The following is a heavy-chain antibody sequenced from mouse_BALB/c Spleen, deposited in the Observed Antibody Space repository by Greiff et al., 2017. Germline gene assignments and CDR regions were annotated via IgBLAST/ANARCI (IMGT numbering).Heavy chain of an antibody. Sequence: QVQLQQSGAELVKPGASVTLSCKASGYTFTSYYMYWVKQRPGQGLEWIGEINPSNGGTNFNEKFKSKATLTVDKSSSTAYMQLSSLTSEDSAVYYCTRSYDGKGFAYWGQGTLVTVSA. V-gene: IGHV1S81*02. CDR3: TRSYDGKGFAY. J-gene: IGHJ3*01. CDR2: INPSNGGT. D-gene: IGHD2-12*01. CDR1: GYTFTSYY.